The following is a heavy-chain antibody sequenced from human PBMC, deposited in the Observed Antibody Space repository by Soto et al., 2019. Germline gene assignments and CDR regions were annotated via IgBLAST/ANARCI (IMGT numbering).Heavy chain of an antibody. CDR1: GFTLSSYA. CDR3: ANGVSSSAWSASDS. J-gene: IGHJ4*02. CDR2: ISDSDNAT. Sequence: EVQLLESGGGLVQPGGSLRLSCAASGFTLSSYAMTWVRQAPGKGLEWVSVISDSDNATYYADSVKGRLTISRDNSKKTLYLQLTSLRAEDTAVYYCANGVSSSAWSASDSWGQGTLVTVSA. V-gene: IGHV3-23*01. D-gene: IGHD6-19*01.